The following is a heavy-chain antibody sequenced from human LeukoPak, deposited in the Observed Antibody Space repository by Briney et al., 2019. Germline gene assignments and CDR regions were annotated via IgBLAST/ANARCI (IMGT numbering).Heavy chain of an antibody. CDR3: VRGLTGYSSSWYGYYFDY. J-gene: IGHJ4*02. Sequence: GGSLRLSCAASGFTFSSYSMNWVRQAPGKGLEWVSSISSSSSYIYYADSVKGRFTISRDNAKNSLYLQMNSLRAEDTAVYYCVRGLTGYSSSWYGYYFDYWGQGTLVTVSS. CDR1: GFTFSSYS. D-gene: IGHD6-13*01. CDR2: ISSSSSYI. V-gene: IGHV3-21*01.